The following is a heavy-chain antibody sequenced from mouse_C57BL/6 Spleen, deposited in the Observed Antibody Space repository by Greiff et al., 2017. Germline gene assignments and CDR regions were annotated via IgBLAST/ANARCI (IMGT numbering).Heavy chain of an antibody. CDR2: IDPSDSYT. CDR3: ARSLYSYGSSYFDY. D-gene: IGHD1-1*01. Sequence: VQLQQPGAELVMPGASVKLSCKASGYTFTSYWMHWVKQRPGQGLEWIGEIDPSDSYTNYNQKFKGKSTLTVDKSSSTAYMQLSSLTSEDSAVYYCARSLYSYGSSYFDYWGQGTTLTVSS. V-gene: IGHV1-69*01. CDR1: GYTFTSYW. J-gene: IGHJ2*01.